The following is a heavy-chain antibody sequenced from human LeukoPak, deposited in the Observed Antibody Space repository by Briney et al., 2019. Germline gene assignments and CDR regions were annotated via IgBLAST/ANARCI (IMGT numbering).Heavy chain of an antibody. CDR2: ISYDGSNK. Sequence: PGGSLRLSCAASGFTLSSYGMHWVRQAPGKGLEWVAVISYDGSNKYYADSVKGRFTISRDNSKNTLYLQMNSLRAEDTAVYYCAKDEEDEYFDYWGQGTLVTVS. J-gene: IGHJ4*02. CDR3: AKDEEDEYFDY. CDR1: GFTLSSYG. V-gene: IGHV3-30*18.